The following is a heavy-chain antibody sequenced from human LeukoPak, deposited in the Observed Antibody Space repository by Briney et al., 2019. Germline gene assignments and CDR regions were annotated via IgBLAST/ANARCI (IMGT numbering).Heavy chain of an antibody. CDR2: IYTSGST. CDR1: GGSISSYY. V-gene: IGHV4-4*07. J-gene: IGHJ4*02. CDR3: AYYDFWSGYFN. D-gene: IGHD3-3*01. Sequence: PSETLSLTCTVSGGSISSYYWSWIRRPAGKGLEWIGRIYTSGSTNYNPSLKSRVTMSVDTSKNQFSLKLSSVTAADTAVYYCAYYDFWSGYFNWGQGTLVTVSS.